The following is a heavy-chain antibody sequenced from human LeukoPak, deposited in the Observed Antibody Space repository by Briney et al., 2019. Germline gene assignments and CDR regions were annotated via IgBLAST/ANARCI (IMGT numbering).Heavy chain of an antibody. CDR2: IYYSGST. Sequence: SETLSLTCTVSGGSISSYYWSWIRQPPGKGLEWIGYIYYSGSTNYNPSLKSRVAISVDTSKNQFSLKLSSVTAADTAVYYCAREEYCSGGSCYLAFDIWGQGTMVTVSS. J-gene: IGHJ3*02. D-gene: IGHD2-15*01. V-gene: IGHV4-59*01. CDR3: AREEYCSGGSCYLAFDI. CDR1: GGSISSYY.